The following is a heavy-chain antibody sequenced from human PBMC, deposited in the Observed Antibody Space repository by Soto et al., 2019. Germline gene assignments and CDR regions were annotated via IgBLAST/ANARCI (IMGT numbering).Heavy chain of an antibody. CDR2: IYYSGST. J-gene: IGHJ5*02. CDR3: ARVPGASQKNNWFDP. V-gene: IGHV4-59*12. Sequence: PSETLSLTCTVSGGSISSYYWSWIRQPPGKGLEWIGYIYYSGSTNYNPSLKSRVTISVDTSKNQFSLKLSSVTAADTAVYYCARVPGASQKNNWFDPWGQGTLVTVSS. D-gene: IGHD3-10*01. CDR1: GGSISSYY.